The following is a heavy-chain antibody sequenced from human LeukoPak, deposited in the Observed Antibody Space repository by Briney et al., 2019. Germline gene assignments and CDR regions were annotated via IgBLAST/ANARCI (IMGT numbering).Heavy chain of an antibody. J-gene: IGHJ2*01. CDR3: ARDLPYGDYGAEYFDL. CDR2: IYTSGST. CDR1: GGSISSYY. V-gene: IGHV4-4*07. Sequence: SETLSLTRTVSGGSISSYYWSWIRQPAGKGLEWIGRIYTSGSTNYNPSLKSRVTMSVDTSKNQFSLKLSSVTAADTAVYYCARDLPYGDYGAEYFDLWGRGTLVTVSS. D-gene: IGHD4-17*01.